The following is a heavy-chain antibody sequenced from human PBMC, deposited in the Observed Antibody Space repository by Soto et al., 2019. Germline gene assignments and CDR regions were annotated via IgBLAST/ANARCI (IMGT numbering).Heavy chain of an antibody. J-gene: IGHJ5*02. CDR1: GGSITNYY. CDR2: IYYSGSA. D-gene: IGHD6-19*01. Sequence: SETLSLTCSVSGGSITNYYWNWIRQPPGNGLEWIGYIYYSGSADYNPSLKSRVTISIDTSKNQFSLKLTSVTAADTAVYYCARDRGSSGWFGARRFDPWGQGTLVTVSS. CDR3: ARDRGSSGWFGARRFDP. V-gene: IGHV4-59*01.